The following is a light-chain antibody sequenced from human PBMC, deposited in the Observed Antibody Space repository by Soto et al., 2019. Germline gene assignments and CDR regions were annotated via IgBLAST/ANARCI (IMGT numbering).Light chain of an antibody. CDR1: QSISSY. J-gene: IGKJ5*01. CDR3: QQFHSFPIT. CDR2: KAS. V-gene: IGKV1-39*01. Sequence: DIQMTQSPSSLSASVGDRVTITCRASQSISSYLNWYQQKPGKAPQLLIEKASTLESGVPSRFSGSGSGTDFTLTINSLQPEHYATYYCQQFHSFPITFGQGTRLEIK.